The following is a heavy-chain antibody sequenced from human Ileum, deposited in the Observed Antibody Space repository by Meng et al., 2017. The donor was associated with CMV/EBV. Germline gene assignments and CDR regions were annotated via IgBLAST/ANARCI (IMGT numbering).Heavy chain of an antibody. CDR1: GFTFNNFA. CDR3: AKEGRYGDYPIPLDY. V-gene: IGHV3-23*01. CDR2: ITRSAAST. Sequence: GGSLRLSCAASGFTFNNFAMSWVRQAPGKGLEWVATITRSAASTRYADSVTGRFTITRDNSKNTLYLQMYSLRVEDTAVYYCAKEGRYGDYPIPLDYWGQGTLVTGAS. D-gene: IGHD4-17*01. J-gene: IGHJ4*02.